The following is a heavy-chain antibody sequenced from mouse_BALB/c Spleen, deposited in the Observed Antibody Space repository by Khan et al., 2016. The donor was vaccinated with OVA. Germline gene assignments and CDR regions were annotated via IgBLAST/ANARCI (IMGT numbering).Heavy chain of an antibody. V-gene: IGHV1S136*01. CDR2: IYPFNDDT. Sequence: MQLEESGPELVKPGASVKMSCKAAGYTFTSYVMHWVKQKPGLGLEWIGYIYPFNDDTKYNEKFIGKATLTSDKSSSTAYMELSSLTSEDAAVYYYAPVGTYNVSFAYWGQGTLVTVSA. J-gene: IGHJ3*01. CDR1: GYTFTSYV. CDR3: APVGTYNVSFAY. D-gene: IGHD1-1*02.